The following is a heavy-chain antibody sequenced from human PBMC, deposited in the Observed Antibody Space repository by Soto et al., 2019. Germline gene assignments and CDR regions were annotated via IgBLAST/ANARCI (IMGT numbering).Heavy chain of an antibody. Sequence: LRLSCAASGFTFSSNWMHWVRQAPGKGLVWVSRINNDGSSTTYADSVKGRFTISRDNAKNTLYLQMNSLRAEDTAVYYCARVYGSGWAHFDYWGQGTLVTVSS. CDR2: INNDGSST. D-gene: IGHD6-19*01. CDR1: GFTFSSNW. V-gene: IGHV3-74*01. J-gene: IGHJ4*02. CDR3: ARVYGSGWAHFDY.